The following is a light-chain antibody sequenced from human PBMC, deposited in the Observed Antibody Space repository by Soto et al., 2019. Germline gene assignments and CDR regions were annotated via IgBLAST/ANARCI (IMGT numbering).Light chain of an antibody. CDR3: QQYCSSLIT. V-gene: IGKV3-20*01. CDR1: QSVSSNY. Sequence: ENALTHSPCTVSLSPWERASLYCKASQSVSSNYFACYQQLPGQAPRLLIKEASRRATGKPDRFSGSGSGRDFTHTISRLESEDFAVYYRQQYCSSLITFGQGTRPEIK. CDR2: EAS. J-gene: IGKJ5*01.